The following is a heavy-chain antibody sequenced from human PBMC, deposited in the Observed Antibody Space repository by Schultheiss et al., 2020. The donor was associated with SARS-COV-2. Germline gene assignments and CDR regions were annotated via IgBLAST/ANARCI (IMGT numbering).Heavy chain of an antibody. CDR1: GYTFTSYA. CDR3: ARDSHTALLSYYYYMDV. Sequence: ASVKVSCKASGYTFTSYAMHWVRQAPGQRLEWMGWINAGNGNTKYSQKFQGRVTITRDTSASTAYMELSSLRSEDTAVYYCARDSHTALLSYYYYMDVWGKGTTVTVSS. D-gene: IGHD3-10*01. J-gene: IGHJ6*03. CDR2: INAGNGNT. V-gene: IGHV1-3*01.